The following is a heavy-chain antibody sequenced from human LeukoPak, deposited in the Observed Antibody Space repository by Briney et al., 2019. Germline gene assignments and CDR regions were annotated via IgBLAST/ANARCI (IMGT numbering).Heavy chain of an antibody. CDR1: GYTFTSYG. J-gene: IGHJ3*02. CDR3: ARVSASNRSRAPVGVVAGIKGVVVIRNDAFDI. V-gene: IGHV1-18*01. D-gene: IGHD2-15*01. CDR2: ISAYNGNT. Sequence: ASVKVSCKASGYTFTSYGISWVRQAPGQGLEWMGWISAYNGNTNYAQKLQGRVTMTTDTSTSTAYMELRSLRSDDTAVYYCARVSASNRSRAPVGVVAGIKGVVVIRNDAFDIWGQGTMVTVSS.